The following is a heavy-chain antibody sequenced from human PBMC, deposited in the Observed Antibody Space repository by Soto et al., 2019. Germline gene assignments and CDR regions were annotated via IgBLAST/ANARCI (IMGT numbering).Heavy chain of an antibody. CDR2: INHSGST. CDR1: GGSFSGYY. CDR3: ARGLIAVAGTYYYYGMDV. D-gene: IGHD6-19*01. Sequence: NPSETLSLTCAVYGGSFSGYYWSWIRQPPGKGLEWIGEINHSGSTNYNPSLKSRVTISVDTSKNQFSLKLSSVTAADTAVYYCARGLIAVAGTYYYYGMDVWGQGTTVTVSS. J-gene: IGHJ6*02. V-gene: IGHV4-34*01.